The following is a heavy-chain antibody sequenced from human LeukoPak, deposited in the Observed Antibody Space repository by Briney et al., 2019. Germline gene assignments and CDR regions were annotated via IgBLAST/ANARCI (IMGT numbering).Heavy chain of an antibody. V-gene: IGHV3-7*01. J-gene: IGHJ4*02. D-gene: IGHD3-3*01. CDR3: ARDRSDFWSGYGPQVLFDY. Sequence: GGSLRLSCAASGFTFSSYWMSWVRQAPGKGLEWVANIKQDGSEKYYVDSVKGRFTISRDNAKNSLYLQMNSLRAEDTAVYYCARDRSDFWSGYGPQVLFDYWGQGTLVTVSS. CDR1: GFTFSSYW. CDR2: IKQDGSEK.